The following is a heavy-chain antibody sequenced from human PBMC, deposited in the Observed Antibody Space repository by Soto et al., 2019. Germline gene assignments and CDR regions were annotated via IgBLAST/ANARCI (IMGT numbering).Heavy chain of an antibody. CDR3: ASSSGDLDVYGMDI. CDR1: GFTFSRYA. D-gene: IGHD3-10*01. CDR2: VTGGGHTT. V-gene: IGHV3-23*01. Sequence: SLRLSCAASGFTFSRYAMSWVRQAPGKGLEWVSTVTGGGHTTYNADSVNGRFTISRDNSKNTLYLLMNNLRAEDTAIYYCASSSGDLDVYGMDIWGPGTTVTGSS. J-gene: IGHJ6*02.